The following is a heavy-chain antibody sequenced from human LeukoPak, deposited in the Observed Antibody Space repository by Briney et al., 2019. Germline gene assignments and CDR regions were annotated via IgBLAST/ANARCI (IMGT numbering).Heavy chain of an antibody. Sequence: EASVKVSCKASGYTFTGYYMHWVRQAPGQGLEWMGWINPNSGGTNYAQKFQGRVTITADESTSTAYMELSSLRSEDTAVYYCARVGRGVFDYWGQGTLVTVSS. J-gene: IGHJ4*02. CDR1: GYTFTGYY. CDR2: INPNSGGT. V-gene: IGHV1-2*02. CDR3: ARVGRGVFDY. D-gene: IGHD3-10*01.